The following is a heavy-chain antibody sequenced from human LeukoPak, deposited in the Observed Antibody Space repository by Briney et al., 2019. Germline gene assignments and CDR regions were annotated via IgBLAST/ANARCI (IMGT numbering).Heavy chain of an antibody. Sequence: ASVKVSCKASGYTTTNNYIHWVRQAPGQGLEWVGVINPSGTGTSYAQKFQGRITMSRDTSTSTVYMELSSLRSEDTAFYYCATDHSMANTAWWFDPWGQGTLVTVSS. J-gene: IGHJ5*02. D-gene: IGHD5-24*01. CDR1: GYTTTNNY. V-gene: IGHV1-46*01. CDR2: INPSGTGT. CDR3: ATDHSMANTAWWFDP.